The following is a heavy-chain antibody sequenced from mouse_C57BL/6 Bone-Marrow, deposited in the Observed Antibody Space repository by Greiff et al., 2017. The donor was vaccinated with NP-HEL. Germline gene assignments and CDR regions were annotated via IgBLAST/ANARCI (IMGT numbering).Heavy chain of an antibody. CDR3: ARHVEVYFDY. V-gene: IGHV5-6*01. Sequence: EVQRVESGGDLVKPGGSLKLSCAASGFTFSSYGMSWVRQTPDKRLEWVATISSGGSYTYYPDSVKGRFTISRDNAKNTLYLQMSSLKSEDTAMYYCARHVEVYFDYWGQGTTLTVSS. CDR1: GFTFSSYG. J-gene: IGHJ2*01. CDR2: ISSGGSYT.